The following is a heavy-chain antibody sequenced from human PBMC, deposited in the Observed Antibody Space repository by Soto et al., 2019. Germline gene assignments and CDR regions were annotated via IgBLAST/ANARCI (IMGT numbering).Heavy chain of an antibody. CDR2: IQYSGST. V-gene: IGHV4-39*07. D-gene: IGHD2-15*01. J-gene: IGHJ5*02. CDR1: GGSISGSTYY. CDR3: ARGILMSYNWFDP. Sequence: SETLSLTCTVSGGSISGSTYYWGWIRQPPGKGLEWIGSIQYSGSTYNNPSLKSRVTLSVDTSKNQFSLNLSSVTAADTAVYYCARGILMSYNWFDPWGQGTLDTVSS.